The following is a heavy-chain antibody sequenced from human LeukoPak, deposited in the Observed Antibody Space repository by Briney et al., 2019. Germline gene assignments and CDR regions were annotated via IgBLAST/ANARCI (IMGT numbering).Heavy chain of an antibody. CDR3: ARGYDFWSGPVDY. D-gene: IGHD3-3*01. J-gene: IGHJ4*02. V-gene: IGHV4-4*07. Sequence: PGETLTLTHTVSGGTMRSHQQSWFRKPAGKGTDWIGRIYTSGSTNYNPSLKSRVTMSVDTSKNQFSLKLSSVTAADTAVYYCARGYDFWSGPVDYWGQGTLVTVSS. CDR2: IYTSGST. CDR1: GGTMRSHQ.